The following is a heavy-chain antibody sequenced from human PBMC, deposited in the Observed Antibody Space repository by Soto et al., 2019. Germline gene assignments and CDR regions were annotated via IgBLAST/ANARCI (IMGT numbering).Heavy chain of an antibody. V-gene: IGHV1-69*12. CDR3: AIRPRGYSYVLEDY. J-gene: IGHJ4*02. D-gene: IGHD5-18*01. CDR2: IIPIFGTA. Sequence: QVQLVQSGAEVKKPGSLVKVSCKASGGTFSSYAISWVRQAPGQGLAWMGGIIPIFGTANYAEKFQGRVTISEEAPTSTAYMQLSSLRSEGTAVYYCAIRPRGYSYVLEDYWGQGTLVTVSS. CDR1: GGTFSSYA.